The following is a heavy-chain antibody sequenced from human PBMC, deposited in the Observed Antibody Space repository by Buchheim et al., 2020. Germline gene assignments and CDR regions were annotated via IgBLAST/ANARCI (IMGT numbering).Heavy chain of an antibody. CDR2: INPNSGGT. V-gene: IGHV1-2*02. D-gene: IGHD6-19*01. CDR1: GYTFTGYY. CDR3: ARDRVNSSGWSRDWFDP. J-gene: IGHJ5*02. Sequence: QVQLVQSGAEVKKPGASVKVSCKASGYTFTGYYMHWVRQAPGQGLEWMGWINPNSGGTNYAQKFQGRVTLTRDTSISTAYMELSRLRSDDTAVYYCARDRVNSSGWSRDWFDPWGQGTL.